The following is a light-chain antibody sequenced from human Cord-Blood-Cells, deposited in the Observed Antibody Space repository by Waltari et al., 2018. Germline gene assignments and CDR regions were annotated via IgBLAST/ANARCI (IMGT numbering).Light chain of an antibody. J-gene: IGLJ3*02. Sequence: SSELTQDPAVSVALGQTVRITSQGDSFRSHSASRYQQKPGQAPVLVIYGKNNRPPGIPDRFSGSSSGNTASLTITGAQAEDEADYYCNSRDSSGNHLVFGGGTKLTVL. CDR2: GKN. CDR3: NSRDSSGNHLV. V-gene: IGLV3-19*01. CDR1: SFRSHS.